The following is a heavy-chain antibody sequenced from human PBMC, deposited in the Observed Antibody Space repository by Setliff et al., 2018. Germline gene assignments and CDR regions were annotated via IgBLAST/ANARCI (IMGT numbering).Heavy chain of an antibody. Sequence: PSETLSLTCTVSGGSISSMSYYWGWIRQPPGKGLGWIGSIYHSGSSYYTSSLRSRVTISVDTSKNQFSLIRRSVTAADTAVYYCARGRMRGRGSGPSCTYDPFDIWGQGTPVTVSS. CDR1: GGSISSMSYY. CDR3: ARGRMRGRGSGPSCTYDPFDI. V-gene: IGHV4-39*07. D-gene: IGHD2-2*01. CDR2: IYHSGSS. J-gene: IGHJ3*02.